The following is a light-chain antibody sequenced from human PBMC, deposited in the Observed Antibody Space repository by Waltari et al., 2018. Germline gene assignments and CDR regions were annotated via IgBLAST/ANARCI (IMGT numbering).Light chain of an antibody. V-gene: IGKV3-15*01. CDR2: GAS. CDR3: HQYNNWPPWT. J-gene: IGKJ1*01. Sequence: EIVMTQSPATLSVSPGERATLSCRASQSISSNLAWYQQKPGQAPRLLIYGASTRATGIPGRFSGSGSGTEFTLSISSLQSEDSAFYYCHQYNNWPPWTFGQGTKVEIK. CDR1: QSISSN.